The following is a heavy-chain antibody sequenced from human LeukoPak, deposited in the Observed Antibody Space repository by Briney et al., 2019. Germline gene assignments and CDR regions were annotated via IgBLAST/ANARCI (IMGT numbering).Heavy chain of an antibody. CDR3: ARVDRYHYYLDV. V-gene: IGHV1-69*05. CDR1: GGTFSSYS. CDR2: IMPLFNTA. J-gene: IGHJ6*03. Sequence: SVKVSCKASGGTFSSYSITWVRQAPGQGLEWMGGIMPLFNTANYAQQFQGRVTITTDESTSTAYMELSSLRFEDTAMYYCARVDRYHYYLDVWGKGTTDTVSS.